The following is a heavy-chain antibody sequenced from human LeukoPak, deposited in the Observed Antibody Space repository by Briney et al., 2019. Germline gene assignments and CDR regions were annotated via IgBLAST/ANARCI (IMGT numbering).Heavy chain of an antibody. V-gene: IGHV3-30*04. CDR2: ISYDGTNK. Sequence: GALRLSCAASGFTFSGFAMHWVRRAPGKGLEWVAVISYDGTNKYYADSVKGRFTISRDNSKNTLYLQMNSLRAEDTAMYYCAREWTLHSSSLSFDYWGQGTLVTVSS. CDR3: AREWTLHSSSLSFDY. CDR1: GFTFSGFA. D-gene: IGHD6-6*01. J-gene: IGHJ4*02.